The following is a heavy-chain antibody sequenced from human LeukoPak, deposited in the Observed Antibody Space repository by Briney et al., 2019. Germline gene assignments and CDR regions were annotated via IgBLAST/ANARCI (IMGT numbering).Heavy chain of an antibody. CDR3: AGRDSSSLYYYYGMDV. CDR2: IYYSGST. V-gene: IGHV4-59*08. J-gene: IGHJ6*02. CDR1: GGSISSYY. Sequence: SGTLSLTCTVSGGSISSYYWSWIRQPPGKGLEWIGYIYYSGSTNYNPSLKSRVTISVDTSKNQFSLKLSSVTAADTAVYYCAGRDSSSLYYYYGMDVWGQGTTVTVSS. D-gene: IGHD6-6*01.